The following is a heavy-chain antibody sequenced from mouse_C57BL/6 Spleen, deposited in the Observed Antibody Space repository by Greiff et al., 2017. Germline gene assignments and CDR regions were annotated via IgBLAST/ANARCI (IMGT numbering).Heavy chain of an antibody. Sequence: QVQLQQPGAELVRPGSSVKLSCKASGYTFTSYWMHWVKQRPIQGLEWIGNIDPSDSETHYNQKFKDKATLTVDKSSSTAYMQLSSLTSEDSAVYYCARQGLGREGWYFDVWGTGTTVTGSS. J-gene: IGHJ1*03. CDR2: IDPSDSET. V-gene: IGHV1-52*01. CDR3: ARQGLGREGWYFDV. CDR1: GYTFTSYW. D-gene: IGHD4-1*01.